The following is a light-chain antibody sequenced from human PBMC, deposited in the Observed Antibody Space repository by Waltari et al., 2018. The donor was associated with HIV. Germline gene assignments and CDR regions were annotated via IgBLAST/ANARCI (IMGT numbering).Light chain of an antibody. J-gene: IGKJ4*01. CDR3: QQYFRIPPN. Sequence: DIVMTQSPDSLPVSLGERATINCTSSRTILYSSDNRNYLAWYQQKPRQPPKWGISWASNREAGGPDRVRGSGSGTDFTLNSTRLQAEEVALYHGQQYFRIPPNFGGGTKVEIK. V-gene: IGKV4-1*01. CDR1: RTILYSSDNRNY. CDR2: WAS.